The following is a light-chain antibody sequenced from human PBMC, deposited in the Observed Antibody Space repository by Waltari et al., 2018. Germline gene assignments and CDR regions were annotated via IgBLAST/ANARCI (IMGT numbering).Light chain of an antibody. CDR3: QMYVRLPVT. J-gene: IGKJ1*01. Sequence: VLLTQSXGTLSLSQGERAPLSCRASQSVGRSLCWYQPKHGQAPRLLIYDASTRATGIPDRFSGGGSGTDFSLTISRLEPEDFAVYYCQMYVRLPVTFGQGTKVEI. CDR2: DAS. V-gene: IGKV3-20*01. CDR1: QSVGRS.